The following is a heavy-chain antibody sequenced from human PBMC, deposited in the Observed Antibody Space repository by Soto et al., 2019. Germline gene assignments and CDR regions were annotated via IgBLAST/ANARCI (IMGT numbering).Heavy chain of an antibody. J-gene: IGHJ6*02. D-gene: IGHD5-12*01. V-gene: IGHV3-30-3*01. CDR1: EFPFRNYA. Sequence: QVPLVESGGGVVEPAKSIRLACAASEFPFRNYAMHWVRQAPGKGLEWVGVISVDEANKFYADSVEGRLTIYRENSKNVLYLQMNSMRPEEKAMYSCAIRVDIADSPDGDYYKHMAVWCQGNTVSVSS. CDR3: AIRVDIADSPDGDYYKHMAV. CDR2: ISVDEANK.